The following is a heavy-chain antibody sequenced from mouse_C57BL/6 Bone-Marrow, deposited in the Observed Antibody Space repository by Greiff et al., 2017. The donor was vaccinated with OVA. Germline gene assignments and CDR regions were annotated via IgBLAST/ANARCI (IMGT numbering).Heavy chain of an antibody. CDR3: ARQNFYGYADGYFDY. V-gene: IGHV5-15*01. J-gene: IGHJ2*01. D-gene: IGHD2-2*01. Sequence: EVQGVESGGGLVQPGGSLKLSCAASGFTFSDYGMAWVRQAPRKGPEWVAFISNLAYSIYYADTVTGRFTISRENAKNTLYLEMSSLRSEDTAMYYCARQNFYGYADGYFDYWGQGTTLTVSS. CDR1: GFTFSDYG. CDR2: ISNLAYSI.